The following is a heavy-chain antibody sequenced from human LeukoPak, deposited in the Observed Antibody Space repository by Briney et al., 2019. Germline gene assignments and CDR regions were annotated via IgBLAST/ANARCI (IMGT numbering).Heavy chain of an antibody. D-gene: IGHD4-11*01. Sequence: PGGSLRLSCAASGCTFSRYAMTWVRQAPGKGLEWVSSISGSGGNTYFADSVKGRFTISRDNPKDPLYLQMTSLRPEETAVYFCAKGVLTTLTPFDYWGQGTLVTVSS. CDR3: AKGVLTTLTPFDY. V-gene: IGHV3-23*01. J-gene: IGHJ4*02. CDR1: GCTFSRYA. CDR2: ISGSGGNT.